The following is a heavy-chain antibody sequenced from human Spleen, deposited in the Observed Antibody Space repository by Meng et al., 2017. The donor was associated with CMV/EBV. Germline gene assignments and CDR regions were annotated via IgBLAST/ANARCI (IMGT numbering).Heavy chain of an antibody. Sequence: SLTCSVSGASVSSSDWWTWVRQPPGKGLKWIGKIYHTESFNYNAALKSRVTLSVDKSKKQFSLKLRSVTAADTAVYYCAREGYGYESYWGQGTLVTVSS. CDR2: IYHTESF. V-gene: IGHV4-4*02. D-gene: IGHD6-13*01. J-gene: IGHJ4*02. CDR3: AREGYGYESY. CDR1: GASVSSSDW.